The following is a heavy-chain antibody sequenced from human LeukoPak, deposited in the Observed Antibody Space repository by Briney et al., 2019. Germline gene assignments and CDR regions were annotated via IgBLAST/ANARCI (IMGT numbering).Heavy chain of an antibody. D-gene: IGHD6-13*01. CDR1: GYSFTNQW. CDR2: IYPADSDT. V-gene: IGHV5-51*01. Sequence: GESLKISCKGSGYSFTNQWIGWVRQMPGKGLEWMGIIYPADSDTRYRPSFQGQVTISADKSISTAYLQWSSLKASDTAMYYCARLLRNIAAAVYYFDYWGQGTLVTVSS. CDR3: ARLLRNIAAAVYYFDY. J-gene: IGHJ4*02.